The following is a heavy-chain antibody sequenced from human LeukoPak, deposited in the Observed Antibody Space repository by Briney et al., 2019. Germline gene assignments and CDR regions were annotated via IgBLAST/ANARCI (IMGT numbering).Heavy chain of an antibody. V-gene: IGHV3-23*01. CDR2: ITGSGSDT. D-gene: IGHD3-16*01. Sequence: GGSLRLSCAASGFTFSDYAINWVRHPPGKGREWVSTITGSGSDTFHADSVKGRFTISRDSSKNTVYLQMNSLRVEDTAVYYCAKDLRGNWGEGDGFDIWGQGTMVTVSS. J-gene: IGHJ3*02. CDR3: AKDLRGNWGEGDGFDI. CDR1: GFTFSDYA.